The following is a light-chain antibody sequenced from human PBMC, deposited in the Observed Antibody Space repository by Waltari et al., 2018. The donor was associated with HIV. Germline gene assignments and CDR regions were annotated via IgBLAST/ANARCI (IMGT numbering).Light chain of an antibody. J-gene: IGLJ3*02. V-gene: IGLV3-25*03. CDR3: QTWGKGIRV. Sequence: SYELTQPPSVSASPGQTARITCFGDALPKQYAYWYQQKPGQAPVLVIYKDNERPSGIPERFSGSSSGTTVTLTISGVQAEDEADYYCQTWGKGIRVFGGGTRLTVL. CDR2: KDN. CDR1: ALPKQY.